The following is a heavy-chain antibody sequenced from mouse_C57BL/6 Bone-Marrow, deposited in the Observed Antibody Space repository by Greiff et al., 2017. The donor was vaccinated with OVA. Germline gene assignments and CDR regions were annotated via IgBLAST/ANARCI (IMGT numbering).Heavy chain of an antibody. J-gene: IGHJ2*01. Sequence: VQLQQSGAELVRPGTSVKMSCKASGYTFTNYWIGWAKQRPGHGLEWIGDIYPGGGYTNYNEKFKGKATLTADKSSSTAYMQFSSLTSEDSAIYYCAITTATYFDYWGQGTTLTVSS. D-gene: IGHD1-2*01. CDR2: IYPGGGYT. V-gene: IGHV1-63*01. CDR3: AITTATYFDY. CDR1: GYTFTNYW.